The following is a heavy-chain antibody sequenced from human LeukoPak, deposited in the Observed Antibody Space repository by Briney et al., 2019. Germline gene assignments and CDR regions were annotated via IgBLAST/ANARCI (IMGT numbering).Heavy chain of an antibody. CDR1: GFTFSSYA. CDR2: ISYDGSNK. CDR3: ARDDGLDCSGGSCYSY. J-gene: IGHJ4*02. D-gene: IGHD2-15*01. V-gene: IGHV3-30*14. Sequence: GGSLRLSCAASGFTFSSYAMHWVRQAPGKRLEWVAVISYDGSNKYYADSVKGRFTISRDNSKNTLYLQMNSLRAEDTAVYYCARDDGLDCSGGSCYSYWGQGTLVTVSS.